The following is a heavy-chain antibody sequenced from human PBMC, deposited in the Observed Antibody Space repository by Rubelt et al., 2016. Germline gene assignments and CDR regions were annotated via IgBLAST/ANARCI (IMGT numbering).Heavy chain of an antibody. J-gene: IGHJ4*02. Sequence: EVQLVESGGVVVQPGGSLRLSCAASGFTFDDYTMHWVRQAPGKGLEWVSLISWDGGGTYYADSVKGRSTISRDNSKDTLNLQMNSPRAEDTAVYYCAKDRVGWLVDYWGQGILVTVSS. CDR1: GFTFDDYT. D-gene: IGHD6-19*01. CDR3: AKDRVGWLVDY. V-gene: IGHV3-43*01. CDR2: ISWDGGGT.